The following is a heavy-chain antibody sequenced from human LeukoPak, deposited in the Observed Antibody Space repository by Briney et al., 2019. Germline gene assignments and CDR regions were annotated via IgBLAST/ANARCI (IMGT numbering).Heavy chain of an antibody. CDR1: GYTFTDYY. Sequence: GASVKVSCKASGYTFTDYYMHWVRQAPGQGLEWMGWINPNSGGTNYAQKFQGRVTMTRDTSISTAYMELSRLRSDDTAVYYCARDGDSSGWKDFDYWGQGTLVTVSS. V-gene: IGHV1-2*02. CDR2: INPNSGGT. CDR3: ARDGDSSGWKDFDY. D-gene: IGHD6-19*01. J-gene: IGHJ4*02.